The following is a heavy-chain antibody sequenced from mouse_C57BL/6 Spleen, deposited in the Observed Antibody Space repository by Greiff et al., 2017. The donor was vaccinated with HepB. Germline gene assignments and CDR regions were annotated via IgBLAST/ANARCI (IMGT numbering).Heavy chain of an antibody. CDR1: GFNIKDYY. CDR2: IDPEDGDT. D-gene: IGHD2-1*01. CDR3: TMVYGNYYAMDY. J-gene: IGHJ4*01. Sequence: EVQLQQSGAELVRPGASVKLSCTASGFNIKDYYMHWVKQRPEQGLEWIGRIDPEDGDTEYAPKFQGKATMTADTSSNTAYLQLSSLQSEDTAVYYCTMVYGNYYAMDYWGQGTAVTVSS. V-gene: IGHV14-1*01.